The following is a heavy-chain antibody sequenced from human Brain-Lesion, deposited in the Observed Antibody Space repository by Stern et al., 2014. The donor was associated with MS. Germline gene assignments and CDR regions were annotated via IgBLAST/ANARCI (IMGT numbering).Heavy chain of an antibody. Sequence: EVQLVESGGGLEQPGRSLRLSCAASGFTFDNYAMHWVRQAPGKGLEWVSVISSNSGSIGYADSVEGRFTISRDNAKNFLYLQMNSLRPEDTALYYCAKDIYDSSGFYYGVYYYGLDVWGQGTTVTVSS. CDR3: AKDIYDSSGFYYGVYYYGLDV. D-gene: IGHD3-22*01. CDR1: GFTFDNYA. CDR2: ISSNSGSI. J-gene: IGHJ6*02. V-gene: IGHV3-9*01.